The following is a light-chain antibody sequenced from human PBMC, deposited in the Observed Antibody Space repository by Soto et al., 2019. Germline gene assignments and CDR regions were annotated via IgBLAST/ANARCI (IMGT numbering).Light chain of an antibody. V-gene: IGKV3-20*01. CDR2: GAF. J-gene: IGKJ3*01. CDR1: QRVSSNF. Sequence: EIVLTQSPATLSLSPGDRATLSCRASQRVSSNFLAWYQQRPGQTPRLIIYGAFTRATGIPDRFSGGGSGTDFSLTISRLEPDDFGVYSSQQYGSSPFNFGPGTKVEIK. CDR3: QQYGSSPFN.